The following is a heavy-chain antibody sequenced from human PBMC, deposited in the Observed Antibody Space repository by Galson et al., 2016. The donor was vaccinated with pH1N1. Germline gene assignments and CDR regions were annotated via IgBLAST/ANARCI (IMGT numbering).Heavy chain of an antibody. J-gene: IGHJ4*02. CDR2: IYPGDSET. CDR3: ARRETTVGTDD. CDR1: GYTFTKYW. D-gene: IGHD6-13*01. V-gene: IGHV5-51*03. Sequence: QSGAEVKKPGESLKISCKGSGYTFTKYWIAWVRQMPGKGLEWMGSIYPGDSETRYSPSFQGQVTISADRSISTAYLQLTSLKASDTAMYYRARRETTVGTDDWGQGTLVIVSS.